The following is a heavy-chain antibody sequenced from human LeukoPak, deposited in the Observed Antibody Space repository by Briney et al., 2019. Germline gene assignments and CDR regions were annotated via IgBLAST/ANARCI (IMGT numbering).Heavy chain of an antibody. Sequence: SETLSLTCTVSGGSISSYYWSWVRQPPGKGLEWIGYVSYSGSTDYNPSLKSRVTISVDTSKNQFSLKLSSVTAADTAVYYCARAAPYYYDSSAREVWFDPWGQGTLVTVSS. CDR3: ARAAPYYYDSSAREVWFDP. CDR2: VSYSGST. D-gene: IGHD3-22*01. V-gene: IGHV4-59*01. CDR1: GGSISSYY. J-gene: IGHJ5*02.